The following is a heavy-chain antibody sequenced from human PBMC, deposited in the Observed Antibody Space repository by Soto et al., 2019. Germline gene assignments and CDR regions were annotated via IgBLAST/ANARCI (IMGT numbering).Heavy chain of an antibody. CDR3: ASLTSIFEPPEY. CDR2: ISSSSSYI. J-gene: IGHJ4*02. CDR1: GFTFSSFA. V-gene: IGHV3-21*01. D-gene: IGHD3-3*01. Sequence: EVQLVESGGGLVKPGGSLRLSCAASGFTFSSFAMNWVRQAPGKGLGWVSSISSSSSYIYYADSVKGRFTISRDNAKNSLYLQMNSLRAEDTAVYYCASLTSIFEPPEYWGQGTLVTVSS.